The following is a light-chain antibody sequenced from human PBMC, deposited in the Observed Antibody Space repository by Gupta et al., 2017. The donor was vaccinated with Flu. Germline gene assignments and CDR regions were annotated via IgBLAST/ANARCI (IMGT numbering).Light chain of an antibody. J-gene: IGKJ1*01. V-gene: IGKV1-5*03. CDR1: QDITAW. CDR2: TAS. Sequence: PSILSASDGDRVTITCRASQDITAWLAWYQQTPGKAPKLLIYTASNLQGGVPSRFSGSGSGTEFTLTISSLQPDDFATFYCQQLDAYMETFGQGTKVEIK. CDR3: QQLDAYMET.